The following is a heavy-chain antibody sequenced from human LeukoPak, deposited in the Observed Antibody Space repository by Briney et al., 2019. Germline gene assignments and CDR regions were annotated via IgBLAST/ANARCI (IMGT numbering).Heavy chain of an antibody. CDR2: IYYSGST. D-gene: IGHD4-23*01. CDR3: AGAQSGHSSPDY. V-gene: IGHV4-59*11. J-gene: IGHJ4*02. CDR1: GGSISSHY. Sequence: PSETLSLTCTVSGGSISSHYWSWIRQPPGKGLEWIGYIYYSGSTNYNPSLKSRVTISVDTSKNQFSLKLSSVTAADTAVYYCAGAQSGHSSPDYWGQGTLVTVSS.